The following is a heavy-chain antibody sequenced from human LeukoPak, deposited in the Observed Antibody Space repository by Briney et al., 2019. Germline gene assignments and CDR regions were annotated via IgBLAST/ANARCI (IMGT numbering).Heavy chain of an antibody. Sequence: GGSLRLSCVASGFSFSLYSMNWVRQAPGKGLEWVSTISGDSSGNYVDYADSVKGRFTISRDNAKNSVFLQMNGLRDDDTAVYYCTREGGVGSWGQGTLVSVSS. J-gene: IGHJ5*01. V-gene: IGHV3-21*01. D-gene: IGHD3-16*01. CDR1: GFSFSLYS. CDR2: ISGDSSGNYV. CDR3: TREGGVGS.